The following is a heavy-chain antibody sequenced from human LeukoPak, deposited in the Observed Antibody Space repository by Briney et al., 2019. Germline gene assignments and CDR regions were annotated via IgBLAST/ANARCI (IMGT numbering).Heavy chain of an antibody. V-gene: IGHV3-74*01. Sequence: GGSLRLSCAASGFTFSSYWMHWVRQAPGKGLVWVSRINSDGSSTSYADSVKGRFTISRDNAKNTLYLQMNSLRAEDTAVYYCARVFVYYYDSSGYGMDVWGQGTTVTVSS. CDR1: GFTFSSYW. D-gene: IGHD3-22*01. CDR2: INSDGSST. CDR3: ARVFVYYYDSSGYGMDV. J-gene: IGHJ6*02.